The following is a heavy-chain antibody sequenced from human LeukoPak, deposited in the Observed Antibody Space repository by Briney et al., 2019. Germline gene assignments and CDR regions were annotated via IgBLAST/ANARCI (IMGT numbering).Heavy chain of an antibody. CDR3: ARERISEDYAPVPNWYFDL. CDR1: GYTFTSYA. Sequence: ASVKVSCKASGYTFTSYAMNWVRQAPGQGLEWMGWINTNTGNPTYAQGFTGRFVFSLDTSVSTAYLQISSLKAEDTAVYYCARERISEDYAPVPNWYFDLWGRGTLVTVSS. V-gene: IGHV7-4-1*02. D-gene: IGHD4-17*01. J-gene: IGHJ2*01. CDR2: INTNTGNP.